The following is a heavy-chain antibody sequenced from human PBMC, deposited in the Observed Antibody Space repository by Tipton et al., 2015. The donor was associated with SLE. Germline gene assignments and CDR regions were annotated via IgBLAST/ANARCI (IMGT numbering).Heavy chain of an antibody. J-gene: IGHJ4*02. CDR1: GGTFSSYT. CDR3: ARGGRTGYCSRPSCSVFDY. D-gene: IGHD2-2*03. CDR2: IIPILGIA. Sequence: QLVQSGAEVKKPGSSVKVSCKASGGTFSSYTISWVRQAPGQGLEWMGRIIPILGIANYAQKFQGRVTITADKSTSTAYMELSSLRSEDTAVYYCARGGRTGYCSRPSCSVFDYWGQGPLVSVSS. V-gene: IGHV1-69*09.